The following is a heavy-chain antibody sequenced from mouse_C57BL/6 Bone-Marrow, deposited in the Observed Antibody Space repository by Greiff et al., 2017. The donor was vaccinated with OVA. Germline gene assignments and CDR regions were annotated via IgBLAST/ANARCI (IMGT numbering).Heavy chain of an antibody. J-gene: IGHJ4*01. D-gene: IGHD2-3*01. V-gene: IGHV1-64*01. CDR2: IHPNSGST. CDR3: ARAYDGYYAMDY. CDR1: GYTFTSYW. Sequence: QVQLQQPGAELVKPGASVKLSCKASGYTFTSYWMHWVKQRPGQGLEWIGMIHPNSGSTNYNEKFKSKATLTVDKSSSTAYMQLSSLTSEDSVVYYCARAYDGYYAMDYWGQGTSVTVSS.